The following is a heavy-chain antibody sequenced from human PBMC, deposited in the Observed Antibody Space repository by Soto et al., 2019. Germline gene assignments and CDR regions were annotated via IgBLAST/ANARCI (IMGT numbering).Heavy chain of an antibody. D-gene: IGHD2-15*01. J-gene: IGHJ6*02. CDR3: ARDPGDIVVVVAAPTADYGMDV. Sequence: ASVKVSCKASGYTFTSYYMHWVRQAPGQGLEWMGIINPSGGSTSYAQKFQGRVTMTRDTSTSTVYMELSSLRSEDTAVYYCARDPGDIVVVVAAPTADYGMDVWGQGTTVTLSS. CDR1: GYTFTSYY. CDR2: INPSGGST. V-gene: IGHV1-46*01.